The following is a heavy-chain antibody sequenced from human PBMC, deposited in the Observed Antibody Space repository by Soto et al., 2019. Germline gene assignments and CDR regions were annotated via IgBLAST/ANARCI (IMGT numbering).Heavy chain of an antibody. CDR1: GFTFSSYG. CDR2: IWYDGSNK. V-gene: IGHV3-33*01. D-gene: IGHD4-17*01. Sequence: QVQLVESGGGVVQPGRSLRLSCAASGFTFSSYGMHWVRQAPGKGLEWVAVIWYDGSNKYYADSVKGRFTISRDNSKNTLYLQMNSLRAEDTAVYYCARDRFLLRLGYYYGMDVWGQGTTVTVSS. J-gene: IGHJ6*02. CDR3: ARDRFLLRLGYYYGMDV.